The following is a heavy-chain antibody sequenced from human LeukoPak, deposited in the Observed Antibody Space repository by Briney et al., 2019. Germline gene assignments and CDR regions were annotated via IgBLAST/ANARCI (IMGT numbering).Heavy chain of an antibody. CDR2: INSNGGST. CDR3: ARVHGGYPFDH. D-gene: IGHD2-15*01. J-gene: IGHJ4*02. V-gene: IGHV3-64*01. CDR1: GFTFSSYA. Sequence: GGSLRLSCVASGFTFSSYAMHWVRQTPGKGLEYVSGINSNGGSTHYANSVKGRFTISRDNSKHTLYLQMGSLRTEDMAVYYCARVHGGYPFDHWGQGTLVTVSS.